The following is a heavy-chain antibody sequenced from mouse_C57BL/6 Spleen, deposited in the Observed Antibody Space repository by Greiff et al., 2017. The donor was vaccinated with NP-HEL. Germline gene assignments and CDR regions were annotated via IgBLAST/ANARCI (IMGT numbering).Heavy chain of an antibody. V-gene: IGHV1-15*01. D-gene: IGHD1-1*01. CDR2: IDPETGGT. CDR3: TRRDYYPSFAY. J-gene: IGHJ3*01. Sequence: VQLQQSGAELVRPGASVTLSCKASGYTFTDYEMHWVKQTPVHGLEWIGAIDPETGGTAYNQKFKGKAILTADKSSSTAYMELRSLTSEDSAVYYCTRRDYYPSFAYWGQGTLVTVSA. CDR1: GYTFTDYE.